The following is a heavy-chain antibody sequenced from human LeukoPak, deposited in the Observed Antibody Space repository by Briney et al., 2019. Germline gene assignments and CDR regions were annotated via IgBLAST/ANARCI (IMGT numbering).Heavy chain of an antibody. CDR1: GFTFSDYY. V-gene: IGHV3-11*01. D-gene: IGHD6-13*01. CDR2: IRGSGSDI. CDR3: ARDIVVAGLFFDY. Sequence: GGSLRLSCAASGFTFSDYYMSWIRQAPGKGLECVSYIRGSGSDIYYADSVKGRFTISRDNAKNSLYLQMNSLRAEDTAVYYCARDIVVAGLFFDYWGQGTPVTVSS. J-gene: IGHJ4*02.